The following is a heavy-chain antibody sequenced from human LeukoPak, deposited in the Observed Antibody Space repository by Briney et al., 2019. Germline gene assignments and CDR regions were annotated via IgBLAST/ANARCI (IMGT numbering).Heavy chain of an antibody. J-gene: IGHJ4*02. Sequence: GSPRLSCAASGFTPSNAWMSWVRPAPRQGLEWVGRVKSKIEGGPTDSAAPVTGRFTISRDHSENALYVQMNSLKTEDSAVYYCTSKRVRAPFEYLGQGNLV. CDR1: GFTPSNAW. V-gene: IGHV3-15*01. CDR2: VKSKIEGGPT. D-gene: IGHD6-13*01. CDR3: TSKRVRAPFEY.